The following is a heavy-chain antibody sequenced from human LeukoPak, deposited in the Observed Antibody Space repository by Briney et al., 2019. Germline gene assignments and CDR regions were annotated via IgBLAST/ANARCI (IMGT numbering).Heavy chain of an antibody. CDR2: LSSWGTTV. Sequence: GGPLTLPWTLSGFTLSDYYMIGIRRSPGKGLEGVSYLSSWGTTVYCADSVNGRFTISRDNAKHSLYLQVNSVTAEDTAVYYRTRDKYSSGWYSDYWGQGTLVTVSS. J-gene: IGHJ4*02. D-gene: IGHD6-19*01. CDR3: TRDKYSSGWYSDY. CDR1: GFTLSDYY. V-gene: IGHV3-11*01.